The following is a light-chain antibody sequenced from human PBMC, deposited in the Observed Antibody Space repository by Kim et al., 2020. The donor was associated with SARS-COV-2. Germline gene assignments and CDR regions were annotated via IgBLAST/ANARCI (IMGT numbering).Light chain of an antibody. Sequence: QSALTQPRSVSGSPTQSVTISCTGTSSDVGGYSYVSWYQQHPGKAPKVMIYAVTKRPSVVPDRFSGSKSGNTASLTISGLQAEDEADYYCCSYAGRSTWVFGGGTKLTVL. CDR1: SSDVGGYSY. CDR2: AVT. CDR3: CSYAGRSTWV. J-gene: IGLJ3*02. V-gene: IGLV2-11*01.